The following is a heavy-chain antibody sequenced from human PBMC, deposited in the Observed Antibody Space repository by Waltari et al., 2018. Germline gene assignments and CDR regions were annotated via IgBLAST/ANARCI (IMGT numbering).Heavy chain of an antibody. D-gene: IGHD3-3*01. V-gene: IGHV1-69*14. J-gene: IGHJ5*02. CDR2: IIPNFGTA. CDR1: GGTFSSYA. Sequence: QVQLVQSGAEVKKPGSSVKVSCKASGGTFSSYAISWVRQAPGQGLEWMGGIIPNFGTANYAQKSQGRVTITADKSTSTAYMALSSLRSEDTAVYYCARLDFWSGYRSNWFDPWGQGTLVTVSS. CDR3: ARLDFWSGYRSNWFDP.